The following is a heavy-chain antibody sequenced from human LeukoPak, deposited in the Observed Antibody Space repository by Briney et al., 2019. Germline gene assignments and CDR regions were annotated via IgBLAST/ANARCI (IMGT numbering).Heavy chain of an antibody. CDR3: ARDGFGELLGEVFDY. Sequence: GGSLRLSCAASGFTFSSYWMSWVRQAPGKGLEWAANIKQDGSEKYYVDSVKGRFTISRDNAKNSLYLQMNSLRAEDTAVYYCARDGFGELLGEVFDYWGQGTLVTVSS. V-gene: IGHV3-7*03. J-gene: IGHJ4*02. D-gene: IGHD3-10*01. CDR2: IKQDGSEK. CDR1: GFTFSSYW.